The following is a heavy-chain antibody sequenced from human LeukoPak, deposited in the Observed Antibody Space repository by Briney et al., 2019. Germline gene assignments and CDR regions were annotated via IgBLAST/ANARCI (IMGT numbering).Heavy chain of an antibody. CDR2: ISAYNGNT. CDR1: GYTFTSYG. J-gene: IGHJ4*02. D-gene: IGHD3-22*01. Sequence: ASVKVSCKASGYTFTSYGITWVRQAPGQGLEWMGWISAYNGNTNYAQKLQGRVTMTTDTSTSTAYMELRSLRSDDTAVYYCARGYYNSSGPLTVNRVDYWGQGTLVTVSS. V-gene: IGHV1-18*01. CDR3: ARGYYNSSGPLTVNRVDY.